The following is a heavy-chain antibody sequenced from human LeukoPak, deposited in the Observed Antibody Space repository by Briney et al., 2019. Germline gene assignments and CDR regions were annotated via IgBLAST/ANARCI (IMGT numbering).Heavy chain of an antibody. V-gene: IGHV1-69*04. D-gene: IGHD5-18*01. CDR2: IIPILGIA. Sequence: VASVKVSCKASGGTFSSYAISWVRQAPGQGLEWMGRIIPILGIANYAQKFQGRVTITADKSTSTAYMELSSLRSEDTAVYYCASPTARKTATALTAFDIWGQGTMVTVSS. CDR1: GGTFSSYA. CDR3: ASPTARKTATALTAFDI. J-gene: IGHJ3*02.